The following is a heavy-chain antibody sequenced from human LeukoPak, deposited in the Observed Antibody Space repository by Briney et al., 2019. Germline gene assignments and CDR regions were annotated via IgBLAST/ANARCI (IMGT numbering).Heavy chain of an antibody. CDR3: SRGGGGWYEDY. CDR2: INHSGGT. D-gene: IGHD6-19*01. Sequence: PSETLSLACADYGGSFSTHYWSWIGQPPGKGLEWIGEINHSGGTNYNPSLKSRVTISVDTSRNQFSLKLSSVTAADTAVYYCSRGGGGWYEDYWGQGTLVTVSS. V-gene: IGHV4-34*01. CDR1: GGSFSTHY. J-gene: IGHJ4*02.